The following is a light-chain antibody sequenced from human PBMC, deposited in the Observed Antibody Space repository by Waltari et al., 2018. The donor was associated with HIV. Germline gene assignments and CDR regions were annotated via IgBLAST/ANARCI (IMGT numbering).Light chain of an antibody. CDR2: EVY. CDR3: SSYSTRGFVL. V-gene: IGLV2-14*01. J-gene: IGLJ3*02. CDR1: ASDMPTFNF. Sequence: SALTQPASVSGSPGQSITISCTGPASDMPTFNFVPWYQQSPGRAPKLIIFEVYFRPSGVSDRFSGSKSGDTASLTISALRAEDEGDYFCSSYSTRGFVLFGGGTKVTVL.